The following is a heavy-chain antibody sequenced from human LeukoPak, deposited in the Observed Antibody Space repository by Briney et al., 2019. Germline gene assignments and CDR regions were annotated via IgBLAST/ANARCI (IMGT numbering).Heavy chain of an antibody. CDR2: IYYSGST. CDR3: ARNTYYYGSGAMTDY. CDR1: GGSISSYY. J-gene: IGHJ4*02. Sequence: SETLSLTCTVSGGSISSYYWSWIRQPPGKGLEWIGYIYYSGSTNYNPSLKSRVTISVDTSKNQFSLKLSSVTAADTAVYYCARNTYYYGSGAMTDYWGQGTMVTVSS. D-gene: IGHD3-10*01. V-gene: IGHV4-59*01.